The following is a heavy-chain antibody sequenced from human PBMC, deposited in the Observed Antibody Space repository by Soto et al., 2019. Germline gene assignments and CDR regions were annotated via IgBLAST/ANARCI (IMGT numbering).Heavy chain of an antibody. V-gene: IGHV3-23*01. D-gene: IGHD4-17*01. CDR1: GFTFSSYA. J-gene: IGHJ6*02. Sequence: GGSLRLSCAASGFTFSSYAMSWVRQAPGKGLEWVSAISGSGGSTYYADSMKGRFTISRDNSKNTLYLQMNSLRAEDTAVYYCCTVSGYYYYGMDVWGQGTTVTVSS. CDR2: ISGSGGST. CDR3: CTVSGYYYYGMDV.